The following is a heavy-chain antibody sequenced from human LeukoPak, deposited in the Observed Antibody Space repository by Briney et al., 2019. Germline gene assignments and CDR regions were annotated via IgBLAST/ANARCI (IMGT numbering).Heavy chain of an antibody. J-gene: IGHJ4*02. D-gene: IGHD6-13*01. CDR1: GFTFSSYG. Sequence: PGGSLRLSCAASGFTFSSYGMHWVRQAPGKGLEWVAFIRYDGSNKYYADSVKGLFTISRDNSKNTLYLQMNSLRAEDTAVYYCAAALSSSDPFDYWGQGTLVTVSS. CDR3: AAALSSSDPFDY. CDR2: IRYDGSNK. V-gene: IGHV3-30*02.